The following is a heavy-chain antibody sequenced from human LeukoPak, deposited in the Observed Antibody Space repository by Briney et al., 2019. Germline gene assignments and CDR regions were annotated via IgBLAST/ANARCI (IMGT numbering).Heavy chain of an antibody. J-gene: IGHJ4*02. CDR2: IYHSGST. V-gene: IGHV4-4*02. CDR3: ARENFSSGSPFDY. Sequence: PSGTLSLTCAVSGGSISGSNRWSWVRQPPGKGLEWIGEIYHSGSTYYNPSLKSRVTISVDTSKNQFSLKLSSVTAADTAVYYCARENFSSGSPFDYWGQGTLVTVSS. CDR1: GGSISGSNR. D-gene: IGHD3-10*01.